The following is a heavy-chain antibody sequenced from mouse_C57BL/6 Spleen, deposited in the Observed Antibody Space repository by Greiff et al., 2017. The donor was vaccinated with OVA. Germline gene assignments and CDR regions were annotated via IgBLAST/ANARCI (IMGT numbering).Heavy chain of an antibody. V-gene: IGHV1-82*01. CDR3: ARNDYYGSSYGYFDV. J-gene: IGHJ1*03. Sequence: VQRVESGPELVKPGASVKISCKASGYAFSSSWMNWVKQRPGKGLEWIGRIYPGDGDTNYNGKFKGKATLTADKSSSTAYMPLSSLTSEDSAVYFWARNDYYGSSYGYFDVWGTGTTVTVSS. CDR1: GYAFSSSW. CDR2: IYPGDGDT. D-gene: IGHD1-1*01.